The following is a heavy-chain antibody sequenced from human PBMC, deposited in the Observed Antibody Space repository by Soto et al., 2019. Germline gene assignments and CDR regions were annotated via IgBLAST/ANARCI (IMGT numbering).Heavy chain of an antibody. J-gene: IGHJ6*03. CDR2: IKSKTDGGTT. V-gene: IGHV3-15*01. CDR3: TTEVNSIKGGSYRTYYMDV. CDR1: GFTFSNAW. Sequence: GGSLRLSCAASGFTFSNAWMSWVRQAPGKGLEWVGRIKSKTDGGTTDYAAPVKGRFTISRDDSKNTMYLQMNSLKTEDTAVYYCTTEVNSIKGGSYRTYYMDVWGKGTTVTVSS. D-gene: IGHD2-15*01.